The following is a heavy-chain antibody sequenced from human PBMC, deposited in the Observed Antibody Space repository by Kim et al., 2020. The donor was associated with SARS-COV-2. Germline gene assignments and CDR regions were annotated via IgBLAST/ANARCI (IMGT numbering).Heavy chain of an antibody. Sequence: GGSLRLSCAASGFTFSDYSMTWVRQAPGKGLEWVSYISSSSSYLYYADSVRGRFTISRDNAKNSLYLQMDSLRAEDTAVYYCARIGYLGYCSGGSCYSHAFDYWGQGTLVTVSS. CDR1: GFTFSDYS. V-gene: IGHV3-21*01. CDR2: ISSSSSYL. D-gene: IGHD2-15*01. CDR3: ARIGYLGYCSGGSCYSHAFDY. J-gene: IGHJ4*02.